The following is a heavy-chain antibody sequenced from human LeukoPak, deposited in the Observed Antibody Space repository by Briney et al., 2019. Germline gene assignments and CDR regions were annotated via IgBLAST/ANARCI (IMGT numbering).Heavy chain of an antibody. CDR2: INPSGGST. J-gene: IGHJ4*02. V-gene: IGHV1-46*01. D-gene: IGHD3-22*01. Sequence: ASVKVSCKASGYTFTSYYMHWVRQAPGQGLEWMGRINPSGGSTSYAQKFQGRVTMTRDTSTSTVYMGLSSLRSEDAAVYYCARGLGSSGYYYYFDYWGQGTLVTVSS. CDR3: ARGLGSSGYYYYFDY. CDR1: GYTFTSYY.